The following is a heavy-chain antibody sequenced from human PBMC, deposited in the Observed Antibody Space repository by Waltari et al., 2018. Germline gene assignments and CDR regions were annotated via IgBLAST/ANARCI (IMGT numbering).Heavy chain of an antibody. J-gene: IGHJ3*02. CDR3: ARILVVYATVLWAFDI. Sequence: QLQLQESGPGLVKPSETLSLTCTVSGGSISSSSYCWGWIRQPPGKGLEWIGSIYYSGSTYYNPSLKSRVTISVDTSKNQFSLKLSSVTAADTAVYYCARILVVYATVLWAFDIWGQGTMVTVSS. V-gene: IGHV4-39*07. D-gene: IGHD2-8*02. CDR2: IYYSGST. CDR1: GGSISSSSYC.